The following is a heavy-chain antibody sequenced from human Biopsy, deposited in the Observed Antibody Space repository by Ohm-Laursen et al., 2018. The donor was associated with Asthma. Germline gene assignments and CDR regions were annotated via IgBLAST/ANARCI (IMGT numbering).Heavy chain of an antibody. CDR2: IYYSGST. CDR3: ARTTYGDDGFDP. Sequence: TLSLTWAVSGGSINIGDYYWSWIRQHPVKGLEWFGYIYYSGSTYYNPSLKSRVSISLDTSKNQFSLSLTSVTAADTAVYYCARTTYGDDGFDPWGQGTLVTVSS. J-gene: IGHJ5*02. D-gene: IGHD4-17*01. CDR1: GGSINIGDYY. V-gene: IGHV4-31*11.